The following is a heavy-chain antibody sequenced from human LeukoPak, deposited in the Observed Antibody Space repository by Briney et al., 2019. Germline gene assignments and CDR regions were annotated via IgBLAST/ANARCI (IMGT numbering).Heavy chain of an antibody. D-gene: IGHD2-8*01. CDR3: ARDYVDDIPMIKDY. J-gene: IGHJ4*02. CDR2: INLSGGST. V-gene: IGHV1-46*01. CDR1: GYTFTSCH. Sequence: ASVKVSCKASGYTFTSCHMHWVRQAPGQGLEWMGKINLSGGSTTYAQEFQGRVTMTRDTSTSTVYMELSSLRSEDTAVYYCARDYVDDIPMIKDYWGQGTLVTVSS.